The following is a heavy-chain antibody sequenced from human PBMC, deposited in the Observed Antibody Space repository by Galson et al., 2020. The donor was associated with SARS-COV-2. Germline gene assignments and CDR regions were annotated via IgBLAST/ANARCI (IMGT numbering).Heavy chain of an antibody. J-gene: IGHJ4*02. CDR3: AKDHDSSWASGGD. CDR2: IRTYNGDT. Sequence: ASVKVSCKASGYSFPNYGITWVRQAPGQGLEWMGWIRTYNGDTSYAQILQDRVSMTTDTSTNTAYMELRSLRSDDTAVYYCAKDHDSSWASGGDWGQGTLVTVSS. CDR1: GYSFPNYG. V-gene: IGHV1-18*01. D-gene: IGHD6-13*01.